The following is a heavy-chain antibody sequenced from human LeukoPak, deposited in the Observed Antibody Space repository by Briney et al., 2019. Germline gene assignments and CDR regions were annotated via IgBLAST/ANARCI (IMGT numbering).Heavy chain of an antibody. CDR1: GYTFTSYG. V-gene: IGHV1-18*01. CDR2: ISAYNGNT. J-gene: IGHJ4*02. Sequence: APVKVSCKASGYTFTSYGISWVRQAPGQGLEWMGWISAYNGNTNYAQKLQGRATMTTDTSTSTAYMELRSLRSDDTAVYYCARDIGFDYVWGSYRQLTGFDYWGQGTLVTVSS. CDR3: ARDIGFDYVWGSYRQLTGFDY. D-gene: IGHD3-16*02.